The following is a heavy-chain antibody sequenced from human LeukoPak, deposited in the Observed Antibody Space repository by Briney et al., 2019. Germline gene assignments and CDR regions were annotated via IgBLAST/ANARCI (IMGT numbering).Heavy chain of an antibody. CDR2: INPKSGGT. CDR3: APGGTGTTTTFFDY. V-gene: IGHV1-2*02. CDR1: GYTFTGYY. Sequence: GASVKVSCKASGYTFTGYYMHWVRQAPGQGLEWMGWINPKSGGTNDAQKFQGRVIMTRDTSISTAYMELSRLRSDDTAVYYCAPGGTGTTTTFFDYWGQGTLVTVSS. J-gene: IGHJ4*02. D-gene: IGHD1-1*01.